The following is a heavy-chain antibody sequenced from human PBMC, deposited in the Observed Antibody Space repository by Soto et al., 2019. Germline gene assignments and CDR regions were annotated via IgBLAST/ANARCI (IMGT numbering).Heavy chain of an antibody. CDR3: ARWHQLRIDY. CDR2: IYYSGST. CDR1: GGSISSYY. Sequence: PSETLSLTCTVSGGSISSYYWSWIRQPPGKGLEWIGYIYYSGSTNYNPSLKSRVTISVDTPKNQFSLKLSSVTAADTAVYYCARWHQLRIDYWGQGTLVTVSS. D-gene: IGHD2-2*01. V-gene: IGHV4-59*01. J-gene: IGHJ4*02.